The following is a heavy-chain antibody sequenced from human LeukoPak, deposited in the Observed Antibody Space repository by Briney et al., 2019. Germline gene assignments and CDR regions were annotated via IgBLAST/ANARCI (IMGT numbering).Heavy chain of an antibody. CDR1: GFTFDDYG. J-gene: IGHJ3*02. CDR2: INWNGGST. V-gene: IGHV3-20*04. CDR3: ARATGSSGFDAFDI. D-gene: IGHD3-22*01. Sequence: GGSLRLSCAASGFTFDDYGMSWVRQAPGKGLEWVSGINWNGGSTGYADSVKGRFTISRDNAKNSLYLQMNSLRAEDTALYYCARATGSSGFDAFDIWGQGTMVTVSS.